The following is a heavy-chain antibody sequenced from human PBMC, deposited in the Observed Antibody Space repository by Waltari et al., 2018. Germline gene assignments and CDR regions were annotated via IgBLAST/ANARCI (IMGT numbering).Heavy chain of an antibody. CDR3: ARDSGSYHYGDYYFDY. Sequence: QVQLVESGGGVVQPGRSLRLPCEASGFTFSSYGMHWVRQAPGKGLEWVAVIWYDGSNKHYADSVKGRFTISRDNSKNTLYLQMNSLRAEDTAVYYCARDSGSYHYGDYYFDYWGQGTLVTVSS. J-gene: IGHJ4*02. D-gene: IGHD1-26*01. V-gene: IGHV3-33*01. CDR1: GFTFSSYG. CDR2: IWYDGSNK.